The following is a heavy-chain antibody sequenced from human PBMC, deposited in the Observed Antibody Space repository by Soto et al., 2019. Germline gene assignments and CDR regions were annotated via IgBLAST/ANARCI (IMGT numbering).Heavy chain of an antibody. CDR1: GFTFSSYA. CDR2: ISGSGGST. J-gene: IGHJ4*02. Sequence: EVQLLESGGGLVQPGGSLRLSCAASGFTFSSYAMSWVRQAPGKGLEWVSAISGSGGSTYYADSVKGRFTISRDNSKNTLYMQMNSMRAEDTAVYYCAKARSYYDFWRGWGQGTLVTVSS. V-gene: IGHV3-23*01. D-gene: IGHD3-3*01. CDR3: AKARSYYDFWRG.